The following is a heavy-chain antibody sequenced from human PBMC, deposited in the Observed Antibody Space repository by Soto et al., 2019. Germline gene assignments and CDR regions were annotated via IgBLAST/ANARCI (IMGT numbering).Heavy chain of an antibody. J-gene: IGHJ6*02. CDR2: IKQDGSEK. CDR1: GFTFSSYW. CDR3: ARPLPSTMVRGVIISGAYYGMDV. V-gene: IGHV3-7*05. Sequence: GGSLRLSCAASGFTFSSYWMSWVRQAPGKGLEWVANIKQDGSEKYYVDSVKGRFTISRDNAKNSLYLQMNSLRAEDTAVYYCARPLPSTMVRGVIISGAYYGMDVWGQGTTVTVPS. D-gene: IGHD3-10*01.